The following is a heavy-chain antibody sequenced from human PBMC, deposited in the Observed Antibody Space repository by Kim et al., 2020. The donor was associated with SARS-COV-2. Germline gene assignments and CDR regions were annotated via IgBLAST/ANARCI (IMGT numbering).Heavy chain of an antibody. CDR3: VRDRMGGAFDM. J-gene: IGHJ3*02. D-gene: IGHD3-16*01. CDR2: I. Sequence: IYYADSVVGLFTISKDNGKNSLFLQMNSMRDEDTAIYYCVRDRMGGAFDMWGQGTMVTVSS. V-gene: IGHV3-48*02.